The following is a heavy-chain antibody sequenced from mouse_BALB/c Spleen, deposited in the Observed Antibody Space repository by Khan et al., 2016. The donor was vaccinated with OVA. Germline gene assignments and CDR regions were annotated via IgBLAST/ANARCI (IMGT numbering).Heavy chain of an antibody. Sequence: QVQLQQSGAELARPGASVKLSCKTSGYTFTDYYINWVKQRTGQGLEWIGEIYPGTGNTYYNEKFKGKATLTAAKSSSTVYMQLSSLTSEDSAVYFCARWGGNYKDYYAVDYWGQGTSVTVSS. CDR2: IYPGTGNT. CDR3: ARWGGNYKDYYAVDY. V-gene: IGHV1-77*01. J-gene: IGHJ4*01. CDR1: GYTFTDYY. D-gene: IGHD2-1*01.